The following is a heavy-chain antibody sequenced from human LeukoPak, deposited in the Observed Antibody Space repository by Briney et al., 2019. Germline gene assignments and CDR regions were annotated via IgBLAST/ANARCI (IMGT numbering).Heavy chain of an antibody. Sequence: PSETLSLTCAVSGYSISSGYYWGWTRQPPGKGLEWIGSISHSGSTHYNPSLKSRVTISVDTSRNQFSLKLSSVTAADTAVYYCARRDIVTWYFDYWGQGTLVTVSS. D-gene: IGHD2-15*01. CDR1: GYSISSGYY. CDR3: ARRDIVTWYFDY. CDR2: ISHSGST. V-gene: IGHV4-38-2*01. J-gene: IGHJ4*02.